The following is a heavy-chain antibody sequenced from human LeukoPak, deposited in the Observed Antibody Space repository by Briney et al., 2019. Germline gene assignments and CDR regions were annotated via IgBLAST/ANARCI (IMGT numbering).Heavy chain of an antibody. Sequence: GGSLTLSCAASGFTFTFQTMSWVRQAPGKGLEWVASMKEDGSEIFYVGSVKGRFIISRDNAKNSLYLQMNSLRAEDTAVYYCAKGGASRFDHWGQGTLVTVSS. D-gene: IGHD1-26*01. CDR3: AKGGASRFDH. V-gene: IGHV3-7*01. CDR1: GFTFTFQT. J-gene: IGHJ4*02. CDR2: MKEDGSEI.